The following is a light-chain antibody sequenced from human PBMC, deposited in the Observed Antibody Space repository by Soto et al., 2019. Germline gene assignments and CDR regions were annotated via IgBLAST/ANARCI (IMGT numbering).Light chain of an antibody. CDR2: RND. Sequence: QSVLTQPPSVSGAPGQRVTISCTGSGSNIGAGYDVHWYQQLPGTAPKLLIYRNDNRPSGVPDRFSGSKSGTSASLAITGLQAEDEADYYCQSFDSSLRDYVFGTGTKLTVL. CDR1: GSNIGAGYD. J-gene: IGLJ1*01. CDR3: QSFDSSLRDYV. V-gene: IGLV1-40*01.